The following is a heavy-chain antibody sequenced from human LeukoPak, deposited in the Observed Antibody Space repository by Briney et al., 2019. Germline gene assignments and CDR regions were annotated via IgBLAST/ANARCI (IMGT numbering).Heavy chain of an antibody. CDR1: GYTFTSYG. Sequence: EASVKVSCKASGYTFTSYGIIWVRQAPGQGLQWMGWISAHNGKTNYAQNLQGRVTMTTDTSTSTAYMELRSLRSDDTAVYYCARVGTYTYGDYYFDYWGQGTLVTVSS. D-gene: IGHD4-17*01. V-gene: IGHV1-18*01. CDR3: ARVGTYTYGDYYFDY. CDR2: ISAHNGKT. J-gene: IGHJ4*02.